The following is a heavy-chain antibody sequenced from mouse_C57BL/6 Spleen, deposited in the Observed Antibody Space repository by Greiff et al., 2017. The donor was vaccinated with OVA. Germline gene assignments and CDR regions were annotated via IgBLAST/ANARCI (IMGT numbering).Heavy chain of an antibody. CDR3: ASPYGSSYGYFDV. CDR2: ISDGGSYT. Sequence: EVHLVESGGGLVKPGGSLKLSCAASGFTFSSYAMSWVRQTPEKRLEWVATISDGGSYTYYPDNVKGRFTISRDNAKNNLYLQMSHLKSEDTAMYYCASPYGSSYGYFDVWGTGTTVTVSS. V-gene: IGHV5-4*01. CDR1: GFTFSSYA. D-gene: IGHD1-1*01. J-gene: IGHJ1*03.